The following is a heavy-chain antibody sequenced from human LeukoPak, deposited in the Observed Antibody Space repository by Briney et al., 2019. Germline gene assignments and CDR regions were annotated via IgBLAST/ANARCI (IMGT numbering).Heavy chain of an antibody. CDR1: GYSFTNYG. V-gene: IGHV5-51*01. J-gene: IGHJ4*02. CDR2: IYPGDSDT. Sequence: GESLKISCKGSGYSFTNYGIDWVRQMPGKGVEWMGIIYPGDSDTTYSPSFQGQVTFSADKSISTAYLQWSSLKASDTAMYYCARHASGYAADSFDYWGQGSLVTVSS. D-gene: IGHD3-22*01. CDR3: ARHASGYAADSFDY.